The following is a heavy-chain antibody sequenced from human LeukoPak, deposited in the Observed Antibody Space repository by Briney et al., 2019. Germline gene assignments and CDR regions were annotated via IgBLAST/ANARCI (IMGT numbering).Heavy chain of an antibody. CDR3: ARGGAYCRGDCPLDAFDP. J-gene: IGHJ3*01. CDR1: GFTFSSYS. CDR2: ITASGTAM. V-gene: IGHV3-48*01. Sequence: GGSLRLSCAASGFTFSSYSMNWVRQAPGKGLEWVSHITASGTAMFYADSVKGRFTISRDNSKNTLYLQMNSLRAEDTAFYYCARGGAYCRGDCPLDAFDPWGQGTMVAVSS. D-gene: IGHD2-21*02.